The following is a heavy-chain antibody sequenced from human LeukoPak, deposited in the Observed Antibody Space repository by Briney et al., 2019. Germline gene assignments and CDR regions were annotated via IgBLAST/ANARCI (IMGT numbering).Heavy chain of an antibody. V-gene: IGHV4-34*01. D-gene: IGHD3-16*02. CDR1: GGSFSDFY. CDR2: INHSEST. J-gene: IGHJ5*01. CDR3: ARGRARDGSYPWFDS. Sequence: SETLSLTCAVYGGSFSDFYGSWFCQPPGKGLEWIGEINHSESTNYSPSLKSRVSISVDTSNNQFSLQLRSVSAADTAIYYCARGRARDGSYPWFDSWGQGTLVTVSS.